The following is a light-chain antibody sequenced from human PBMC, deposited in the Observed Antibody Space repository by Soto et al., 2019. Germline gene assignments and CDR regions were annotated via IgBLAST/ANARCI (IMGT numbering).Light chain of an antibody. J-gene: IGLJ3*02. Sequence: SYKLTQPPSVSVAPGQTARITCGGNNIGSKSVHWYQQKPGQAPVLVVYDDSDRPSGIPERFSGSNSGNTATLTISRAEAGDEADYYCQVWDSSSDHRVFGGGTKLTVL. CDR3: QVWDSSSDHRV. V-gene: IGLV3-21*02. CDR2: DDS. CDR1: NIGSKS.